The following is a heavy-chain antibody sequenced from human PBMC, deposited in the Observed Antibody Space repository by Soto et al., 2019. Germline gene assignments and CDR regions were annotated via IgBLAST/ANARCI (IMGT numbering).Heavy chain of an antibody. CDR3: ARVSSCWYKDYFDY. CDR2: IIPIFGTA. J-gene: IGHJ4*02. Sequence: QVQLVQSGAEVKKPGSSVKVSCKASGGTFSGYAISWVRQAPGQGLEWMGGIIPIFGTANYAQKFQGRVTITADESTSTAYMELSSLRSEDTAVYYCARVSSCWYKDYFDYWGQGTLVTVSS. CDR1: GGTFSGYA. D-gene: IGHD6-13*01. V-gene: IGHV1-69*12.